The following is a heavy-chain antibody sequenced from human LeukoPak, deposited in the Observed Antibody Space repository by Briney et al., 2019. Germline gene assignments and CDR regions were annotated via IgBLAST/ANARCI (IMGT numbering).Heavy chain of an antibody. CDR1: GGSISSTN. J-gene: IGHJ4*02. CDR3: AKAPVTTCRGAYCYPFDY. Sequence: GTLSLTCAVSGGSISSTNWWSWVRPAPGEGLEWVSAISDSGNTYHADSVKGRFTIPRDSSKNTLFLQMNRLRPEDAAAYYCAKAPVTTCRGAYCYPFDYWGQGTLVTVS. V-gene: IGHV3-23*01. CDR2: ISDSGNT. D-gene: IGHD2-21*01.